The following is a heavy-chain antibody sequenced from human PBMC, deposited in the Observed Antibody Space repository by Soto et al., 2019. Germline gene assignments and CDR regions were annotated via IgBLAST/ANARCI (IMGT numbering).Heavy chain of an antibody. Sequence: QVQLVESGGGVVQPGRSLRLSCAASGFTFSCYSMHWVRQSPGKGLEWVAVLSYDVRNKFYADSVKGRFTISRDNAKNTLYLQMNSLRTEDTAVYYCAREYVTGYYNVLGYWGQGTLVTVSS. CDR1: GFTFSCYS. CDR3: AREYVTGYYNVLGY. J-gene: IGHJ4*02. CDR2: LSYDVRNK. V-gene: IGHV3-30*04. D-gene: IGHD3-9*01.